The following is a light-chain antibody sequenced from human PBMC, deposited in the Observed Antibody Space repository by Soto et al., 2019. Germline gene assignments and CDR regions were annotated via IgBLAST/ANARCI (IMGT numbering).Light chain of an antibody. CDR2: GNS. CDR1: SSNIGAGHD. Sequence: QSVLTQPPSVSGAPGQRVTISCTGSSSNIGAGHDVHWYQHLPGTAPKLPIYGNSNRPSGVPDRFSGSKSGTSASLAITGLQAEDEADYYCQSYDSSLSGSEVFGTGTKVTVL. V-gene: IGLV1-40*01. J-gene: IGLJ1*01. CDR3: QSYDSSLSGSEV.